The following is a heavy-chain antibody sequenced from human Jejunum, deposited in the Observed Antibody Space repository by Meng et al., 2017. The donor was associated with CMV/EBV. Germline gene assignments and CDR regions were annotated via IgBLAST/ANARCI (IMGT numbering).Heavy chain of an antibody. Sequence: YLVQPGAYVQKPGAAVQCSGKPLYSPFTGDGVSWVRQAPGQGLEWMAWLGAHDYDTSHAPKFQGRVTVTADRPTATAYMELRSLRSDDTAVYYCARGTPGRSYSDYWGPGTLVTVSS. CDR3: ARGTPGRSYSDY. V-gene: IGHV1-18*01. J-gene: IGHJ4*02. D-gene: IGHD3-10*01. CDR1: YSPFTGDG. CDR2: LGAHDYDT.